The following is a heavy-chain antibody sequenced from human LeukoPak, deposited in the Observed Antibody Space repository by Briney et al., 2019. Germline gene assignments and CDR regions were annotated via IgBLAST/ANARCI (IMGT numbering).Heavy chain of an antibody. J-gene: IGHJ3*02. V-gene: IGHV1-69*01. CDR2: IIPIFGTA. CDR1: GGTFSIYA. Sequence: SVKVSCKASGGTFSIYAISWVRQAPGQGLEWMGGIIPIFGTANYAQKFHGRVTITADESTSTAYMELSSLRSEDTAVYYCARGQRGYSGYLDAFDIWGQGTMVTVSS. D-gene: IGHD5-12*01. CDR3: ARGQRGYSGYLDAFDI.